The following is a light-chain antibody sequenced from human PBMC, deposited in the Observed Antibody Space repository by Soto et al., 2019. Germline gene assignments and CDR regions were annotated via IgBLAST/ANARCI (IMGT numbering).Light chain of an antibody. CDR3: QQYNDWPPWT. CDR2: DVS. J-gene: IGKJ1*01. CDR1: QSVSSY. Sequence: EIVLTQSPATVSLSPGERVTLSCRSSQSVSSYLAWYQQKPGQAPRLLIYDVSNRATGIPARFSGSGSGTEFTLTINSLQSEDFAVYYCQQYNDWPPWTFGRGTKVDIK. V-gene: IGKV3-11*01.